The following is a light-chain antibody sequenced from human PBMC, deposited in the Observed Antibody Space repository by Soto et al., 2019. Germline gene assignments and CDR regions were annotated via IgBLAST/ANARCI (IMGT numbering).Light chain of an antibody. J-gene: IGLJ3*02. CDR1: SSDVGAYKF. CDR2: EVS. Sequence: QSVLTQPASASGSPGQSITIFCSGTSSDVGAYKFVSWYRHHPGKAPQVMIYEVSNRPSGVSNRFSGSKSGNTASLTISGLQPEDEGDYYCSSYTSTSTPWVFGGGTKVTVL. CDR3: SSYTSTSTPWV. V-gene: IGLV2-14*01.